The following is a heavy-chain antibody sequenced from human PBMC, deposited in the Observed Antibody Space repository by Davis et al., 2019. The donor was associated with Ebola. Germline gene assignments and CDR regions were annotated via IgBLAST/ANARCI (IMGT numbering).Heavy chain of an antibody. Sequence: GSLRLSCTASGFTLTGNAMTWVRQTAGKGLEWVSAISESGTNTYYADSVKGRFIVSRDTSKNTLYLQMTSPRVEDTAIYYCAKALDYWGQGTPVTVSS. CDR2: ISESGTNT. J-gene: IGHJ4*02. V-gene: IGHV3-23*01. CDR3: AKALDY. CDR1: GFTLTGNA.